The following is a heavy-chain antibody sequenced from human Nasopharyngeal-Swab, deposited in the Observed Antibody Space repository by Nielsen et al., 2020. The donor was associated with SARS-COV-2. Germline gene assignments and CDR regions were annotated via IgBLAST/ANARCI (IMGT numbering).Heavy chain of an antibody. CDR1: GFTFSSHS. D-gene: IGHD3-10*01. Sequence: GESLKISCAASGFTFSSHSMNWVRQAPGTGLEWVSSISSSSTYIYYADSVKGRFTISRDNAKNSLYLQMNSLRVEDTAVYYCARVLLRALGKFGEGYAFDIWGQGTMVTVSS. CDR2: ISSSSTYI. V-gene: IGHV3-21*01. CDR3: ARVLLRALGKFGEGYAFDI. J-gene: IGHJ3*02.